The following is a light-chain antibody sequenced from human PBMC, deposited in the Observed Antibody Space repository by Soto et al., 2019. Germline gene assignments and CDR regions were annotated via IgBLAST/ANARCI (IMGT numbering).Light chain of an antibody. CDR1: KRDVGSYDY. J-gene: IGLJ1*01. CDR2: EVN. CDR3: SSYAGSNNFPYV. Sequence: HSALTQTPSPSGAPWPSVATSCSGNKRDVGSYDYVSWYQHHPGKAPKLMIYEVNKRPSGVPDRFSGSKSGNTASLTVSGLQAEDEADYYCSSYAGSNNFPYVFGTGTKVTVL. V-gene: IGLV2-8*01.